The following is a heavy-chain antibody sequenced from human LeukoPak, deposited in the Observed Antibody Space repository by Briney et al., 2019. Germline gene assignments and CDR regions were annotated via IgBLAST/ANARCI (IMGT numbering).Heavy chain of an antibody. CDR3: ARVGAYYDSSGYYYRF. D-gene: IGHD3-22*01. CDR1: VGTFSSYA. CDR2: IIPIFGTA. J-gene: IGHJ4*02. V-gene: IGHV1-69*13. Sequence: SVKVSCKASVGTFSSYAISWVRQAPGQGLEWMGGIIPIFGTANYAQKFQGRVTITADESTSTAYMELSSLRSEDTAVYYCARVGAYYDSSGYYYRFWGQGTLVTVSS.